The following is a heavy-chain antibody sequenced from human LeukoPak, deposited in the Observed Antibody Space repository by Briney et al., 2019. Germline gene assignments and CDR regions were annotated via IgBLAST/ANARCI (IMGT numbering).Heavy chain of an antibody. Sequence: SETLSLTCTVSGGSISSYYWSWIRQPPGKGLEWIGYIYYSGSTNYNPSLKSRVTISVDTSKNQFSLKLSSVTAADTAVYYCARVRAIAGYYGMDVWDQGTTVTVSS. CDR3: ARVRAIAGYYGMDV. CDR2: IYYSGST. J-gene: IGHJ6*02. CDR1: GGSISSYY. V-gene: IGHV4-59*01.